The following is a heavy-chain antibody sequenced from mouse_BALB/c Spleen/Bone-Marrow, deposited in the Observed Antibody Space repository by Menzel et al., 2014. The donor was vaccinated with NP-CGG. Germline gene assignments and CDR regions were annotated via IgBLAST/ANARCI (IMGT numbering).Heavy chain of an antibody. D-gene: IGHD4-1*01. CDR1: GFNIKDTY. CDR2: IDSANDNT. CDR3: APLTGTFDY. J-gene: IGHJ2*01. V-gene: IGHV14-3*02. Sequence: EVQVVESGAELVKPGASVKLSCTASGFNIKDTYMHWVKQRPEQGLEWIGRIDSANDNTQYDPTFQDKATITADTSSNTAYLQLSSLTSEDTAVYYCAPLTGTFDYWGQGTPLTVSS.